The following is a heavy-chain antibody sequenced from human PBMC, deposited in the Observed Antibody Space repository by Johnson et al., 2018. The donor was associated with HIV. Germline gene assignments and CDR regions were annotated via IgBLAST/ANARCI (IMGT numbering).Heavy chain of an antibody. CDR1: GFTFSSYA. V-gene: IGHV3-64*01. CDR2: ISSDGGSS. CDR3: ARRAHDAFDI. J-gene: IGHJ3*02. Sequence: VQLVESGGGLVQPGGSLRLSCAASGFTFSSYAIHWVRQAPGKGLEYVSAISSDGGSSYSANSVKGSFTISRDNSKNTLFLQMGSLRAEDMAVYYCARRAHDAFDIWGQGTMVTVSS.